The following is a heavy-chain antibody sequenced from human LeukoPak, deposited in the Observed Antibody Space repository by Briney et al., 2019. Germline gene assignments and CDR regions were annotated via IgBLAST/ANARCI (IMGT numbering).Heavy chain of an antibody. J-gene: IGHJ4*02. D-gene: IGHD2-2*01. CDR2: ISSSSSYI. CDR3: ARAVGVAVPAAGWD. V-gene: IGHV3-21*01. Sequence: GGSLRLSCAASGFTFSSYSMNWVRQAPGKGLEWVSSISSSSSYIYYADSVKGRFTISRDNAKNSLYLQMNSLRAEDTAVYYCARAVGVAVPAAGWDWGQGTLVTVSS. CDR1: GFTFSSYS.